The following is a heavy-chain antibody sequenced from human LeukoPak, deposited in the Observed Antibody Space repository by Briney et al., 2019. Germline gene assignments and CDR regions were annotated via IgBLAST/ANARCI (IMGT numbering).Heavy chain of an antibody. V-gene: IGHV3-23*01. Sequence: GGSLRLSCAASGFMFNSYTMHWVRQAPGKGLEWVSGITGSGSSTYYADSVKGRFTISRDSSKNTVYLQMSSLRVEDTAVYYCAKAEGSYKTLIDYWGRGTLVTVSS. CDR1: GFMFNSYT. D-gene: IGHD1-26*01. J-gene: IGHJ4*02. CDR2: ITGSGSST. CDR3: AKAEGSYKTLIDY.